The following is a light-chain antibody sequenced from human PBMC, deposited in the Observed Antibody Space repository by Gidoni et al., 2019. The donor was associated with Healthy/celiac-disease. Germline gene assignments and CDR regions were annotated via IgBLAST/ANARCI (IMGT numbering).Light chain of an antibody. CDR2: DAS. Sequence: EIVLTQSPATLSLSPGERATISCRASQSVSSYLAWYQQKPGQAPRLLIYDASNRATGIPARFSGSGSGTDFTLTISSLEPEDFAVYYCQQRSNWPLTXGGDQGGDQT. CDR3: QQRSNWPLT. V-gene: IGKV3-11*01. CDR1: QSVSSY. J-gene: IGKJ4*01.